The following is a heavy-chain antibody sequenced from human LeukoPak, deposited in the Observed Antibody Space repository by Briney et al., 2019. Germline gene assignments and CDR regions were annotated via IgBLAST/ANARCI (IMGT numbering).Heavy chain of an antibody. D-gene: IGHD5-12*01. CDR1: GYTFTIFP. CDR3: ARESTFRLLRNVSDI. V-gene: IGHV1-46*01. J-gene: IGHJ3*02. CDR2: INPSDGST. Sequence: ASVKGSCKASGYTFTIFPLHWVRQAPGQGVGWMGLINPSDGSTNYAQKFQGRVTMTSDMSTSTVAMDLSSLRSDDTAVYYCARESTFRLLRNVSDIWGQGTMVTVSS.